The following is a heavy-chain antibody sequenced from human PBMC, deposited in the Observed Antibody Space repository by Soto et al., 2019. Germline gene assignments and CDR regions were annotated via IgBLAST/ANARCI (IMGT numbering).Heavy chain of an antibody. Sequence: QVQLQQWGAGLLKPSETLSLTCAVYGGSFSGYYWSWIRQPPGKGLEWIGEINHSGSTNYNPSLKSRVTISGDTSKNQFSLKLSSVTAADTAVYYCARGRVVLLWFGDHNWFDPWGQGTLVTVSS. CDR3: ARGRVVLLWFGDHNWFDP. J-gene: IGHJ5*02. D-gene: IGHD3-10*01. CDR2: INHSGST. V-gene: IGHV4-34*01. CDR1: GGSFSGYY.